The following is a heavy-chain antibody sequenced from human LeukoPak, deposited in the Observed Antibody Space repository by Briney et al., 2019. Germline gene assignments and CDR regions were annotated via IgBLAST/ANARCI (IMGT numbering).Heavy chain of an antibody. V-gene: IGHV4-61*08. CDR3: ARRGGSGRSFDY. Sequence: PSETLSLTCTVSGASVSSGGYYWSWIRQPPGKGLEWIGHIYYSGSTNFNPSRKSRVTISVATSKNQFSLKASSVTAADTAVYYCARRGGSGRSFDYWGQGTLVTVSS. D-gene: IGHD3-10*01. CDR2: IYYSGST. J-gene: IGHJ4*02. CDR1: GASVSSGGYY.